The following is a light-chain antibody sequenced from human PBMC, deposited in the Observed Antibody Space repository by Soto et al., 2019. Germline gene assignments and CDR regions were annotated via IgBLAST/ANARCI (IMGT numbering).Light chain of an antibody. CDR1: QSIGTW. Sequence: DIQMTQSPSTLSASVGDRVTITCRASQSIGTWLAWYQQKPGKAPKVLIYKASSLESGVPSRFSGSGSGTEFTLTISSLQPEDFATYDCQQYDNFWTFGQVTKV. V-gene: IGKV1-5*03. CDR3: QQYDNFWT. CDR2: KAS. J-gene: IGKJ1*01.